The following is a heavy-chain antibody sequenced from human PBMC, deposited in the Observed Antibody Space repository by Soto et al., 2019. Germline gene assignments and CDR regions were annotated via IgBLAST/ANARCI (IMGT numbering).Heavy chain of an antibody. V-gene: IGHV3-21*06. CDR3: VWDPFYGGDDSSSNY. J-gene: IGHJ4*02. Sequence: EVQLVESGGGLVKPGGSLRLSCAASGFTFSKYRMNWVRQAPGKGLEWVSYLSSSSSSKFYADSVKDRFTISRDNAKILLYLQMNSLRAEYTAVYYCVWDPFYGGDDSSSNYWGQGTRVTVSS. CDR1: GFTFSKYR. CDR2: LSSSSSSK. D-gene: IGHD2-21*02.